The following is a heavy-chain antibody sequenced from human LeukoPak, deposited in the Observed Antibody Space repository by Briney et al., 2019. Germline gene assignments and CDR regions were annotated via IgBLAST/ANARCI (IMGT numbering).Heavy chain of an antibody. V-gene: IGHV3-30*03. CDR1: GFTFSSYS. CDR2: ISYDGSNK. J-gene: IGHJ4*02. Sequence: GGSLRLSCAASGFTFSSYSMNWVRQAPGKGLEWVAVISYDGSNKYYADSVKGRFTISRDNSKNTLYLQMNSLRAEDTAVYYCASQFYGSGSSDYWGQGTLVTVSS. CDR3: ASQFYGSGSSDY. D-gene: IGHD3-10*01.